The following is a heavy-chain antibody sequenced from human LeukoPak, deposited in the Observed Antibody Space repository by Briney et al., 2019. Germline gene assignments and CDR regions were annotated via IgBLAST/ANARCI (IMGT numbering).Heavy chain of an antibody. CDR2: ISSSSSYI. CDR1: GFTFSSYS. Sequence: AGGSLRLSCAASGFTFSSYSMNWVLQAPGKGLEWVSSISSSSSYIYYADSVKGRFTISRDNAKNSLYLQMNSLRAEDTAVYYCARDLAKSSSSPVYWGQGTLVTVSS. CDR3: ARDLAKSSSSPVY. D-gene: IGHD6-6*01. J-gene: IGHJ4*02. V-gene: IGHV3-21*01.